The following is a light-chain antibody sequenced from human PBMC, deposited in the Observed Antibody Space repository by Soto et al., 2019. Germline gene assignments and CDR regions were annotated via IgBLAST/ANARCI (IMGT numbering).Light chain of an antibody. V-gene: IGKV4-1*01. CDR3: QQYYSTPLT. CDR2: WAS. Sequence: DIVMTQSPDSLAVSLGERATINCKSSQSVLYNSNNKNYLAWYQQKPGQPPKLLIYWASTRELGVPDRFSGSGSGTDFTLTISSLQAEDVAVYYCQQYYSTPLTFGGGTKVEIK. CDR1: QSVLYNSNNKNY. J-gene: IGKJ4*01.